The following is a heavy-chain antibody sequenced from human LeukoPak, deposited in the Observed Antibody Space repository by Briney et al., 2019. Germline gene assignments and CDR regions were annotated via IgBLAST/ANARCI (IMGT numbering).Heavy chain of an antibody. V-gene: IGHV3-21*01. J-gene: IGHJ4*02. CDR2: ISSSSSYI. Sequence: GGSLRLSCAASGFIFSSFTMNWFRQAPGKGLEWVSSISSSSSYIYSGDSVQGRFTISRDNAKNSLYLQMNSLRAEDTAVYYCARGSRIVGAPPDYWGQGILVTVSS. D-gene: IGHD1-26*01. CDR3: ARGSRIVGAPPDY. CDR1: GFIFSSFT.